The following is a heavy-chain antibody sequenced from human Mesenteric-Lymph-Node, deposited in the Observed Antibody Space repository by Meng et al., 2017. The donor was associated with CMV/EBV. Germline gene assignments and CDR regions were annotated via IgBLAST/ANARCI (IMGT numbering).Heavy chain of an antibody. CDR3: ARARHNWNPPNYYYYGMDV. CDR2: IYYSGST. V-gene: IGHV4-30-4*08. D-gene: IGHD1-20*01. CDR1: GGSISSGDYY. J-gene: IGHJ6*02. Sequence: SETLSLTCTVSGGSISSGDYYWSWIRQPPGKGLEWIGYIYYSGSTYYNPSLKSRVTISVDTSKNQFSLKLSSVTATDTAVYYCARARHNWNPPNYYYYGMDVWGQGTTVTVSS.